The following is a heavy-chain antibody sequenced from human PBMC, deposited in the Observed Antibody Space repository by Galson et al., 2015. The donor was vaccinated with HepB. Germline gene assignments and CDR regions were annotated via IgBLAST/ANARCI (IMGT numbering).Heavy chain of an antibody. Sequence: SLRLSCAASGFTFSSYSMNWVRQAPGKGLEWVSYISSSSSTIYYADSVKGRFTISRDNAKNSLYLQMNSLRAEDTAVYYCARDDPRRWAAFDIWGQGTMVTVSS. CDR2: ISSSSSTI. CDR1: GFTFSSYS. D-gene: IGHD6-13*01. CDR3: ARDDPRRWAAFDI. V-gene: IGHV3-48*01. J-gene: IGHJ3*02.